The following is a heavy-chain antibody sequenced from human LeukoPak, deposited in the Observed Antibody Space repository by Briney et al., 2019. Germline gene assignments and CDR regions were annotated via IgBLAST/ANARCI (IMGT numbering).Heavy chain of an antibody. CDR2: IIPIFGTA. Sequence: SVKVSCKXSGGTFSSYAISWVRQAPGQGLEWMGGIIPIFGTANYAQKFQGRVTITTDESTSTAYMELSSLRSEDTAVYYCARATPHYDILTGYYTSGQFDYWGQGTLVTVSS. D-gene: IGHD3-9*01. CDR1: GGTFSSYA. CDR3: ARATPHYDILTGYYTSGQFDY. V-gene: IGHV1-69*05. J-gene: IGHJ4*02.